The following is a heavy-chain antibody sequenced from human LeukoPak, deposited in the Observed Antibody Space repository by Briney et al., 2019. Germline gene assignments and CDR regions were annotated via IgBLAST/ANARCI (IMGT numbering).Heavy chain of an antibody. D-gene: IGHD2-2*01. CDR2: INPNSGGT. Sequence: ASVKVSCKASGYTFTGYYMHWVRQAPGQGLEWMGWINPNSGGTNYAQKFQGRVTMTRDTSISTAFMELSRLRSDDTAVYYCARSIVVPAAHDYWGQGTLVTVSS. J-gene: IGHJ4*02. V-gene: IGHV1-2*02. CDR1: GYTFTGYY. CDR3: ARSIVVPAAHDY.